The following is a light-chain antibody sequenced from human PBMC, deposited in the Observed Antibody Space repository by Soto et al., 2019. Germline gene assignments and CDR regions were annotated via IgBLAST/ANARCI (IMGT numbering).Light chain of an antibody. V-gene: IGKV3-20*01. CDR3: QQYNSWPLT. Sequence: EFGLTQSPGTLSLSPGERATLSCRASQTVRNNYLAWYQQKPGQAPRLLIYDASSRATGIPDRFSGGGSGTDFTLTISSLEPEDFAVYYCQQYNSWPLTFGGGTKVDIK. CDR1: QTVRNNY. J-gene: IGKJ4*01. CDR2: DAS.